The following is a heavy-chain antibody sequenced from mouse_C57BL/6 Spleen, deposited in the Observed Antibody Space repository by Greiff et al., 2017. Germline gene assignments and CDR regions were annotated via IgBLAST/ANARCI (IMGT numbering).Heavy chain of an antibody. CDR3: ARPDEEGAWFAY. V-gene: IGHV1-62-2*01. Sequence: QVQLKESGAELVKPGASVKLSCKASGYTFTEYTIHWVKQRSGQGLEWIGWFYPGSGSIKYNEKFKDKATLTADKSSSTVYMELSRLTSEDSAVYFCARPDEEGAWFAYWGQGTLVTVSA. J-gene: IGHJ3*01. CDR2: FYPGSGSI. CDR1: GYTFTEYT.